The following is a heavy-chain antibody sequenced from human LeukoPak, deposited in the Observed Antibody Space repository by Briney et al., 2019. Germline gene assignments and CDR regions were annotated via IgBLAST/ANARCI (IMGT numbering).Heavy chain of an antibody. CDR3: AREGVLRYFDWLSESPYYFDY. J-gene: IGHJ4*02. CDR2: IRYDGNNK. Sequence: GGSLRLSCAASGFTFSSSGMHWVRQAPGKGLEWVAFIRYDGNNKYYADSVKGRFTISRDNAKNSLYLQMNSLRAEDTAVYYCAREGVLRYFDWLSESPYYFDYWGQGTLVTVSS. V-gene: IGHV3-30*02. CDR1: GFTFSSSG. D-gene: IGHD3-9*01.